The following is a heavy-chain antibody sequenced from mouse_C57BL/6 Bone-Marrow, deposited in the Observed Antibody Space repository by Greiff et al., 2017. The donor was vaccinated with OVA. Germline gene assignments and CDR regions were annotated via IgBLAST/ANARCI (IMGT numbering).Heavy chain of an antibody. D-gene: IGHD2-4*01. V-gene: IGHV1-69*01. J-gene: IGHJ3*01. Sequence: QVQLQQPGAELVMPGASVKLSCKASGYTFTSYWMHWVKQRPGQGLEWIGEIDPSDSYTNYNQKFKGKSTLTVDKSSSTAYMQLSSLTSEDSAVYYCARGGDYDYDWFAYWGQGTLVTVSA. CDR1: GYTFTSYW. CDR2: IDPSDSYT. CDR3: ARGGDYDYDWFAY.